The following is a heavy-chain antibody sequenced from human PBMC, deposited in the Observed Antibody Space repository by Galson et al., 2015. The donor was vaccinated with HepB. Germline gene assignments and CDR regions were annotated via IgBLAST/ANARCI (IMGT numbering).Heavy chain of an antibody. J-gene: IGHJ3*02. CDR3: ARRVAVAGIAAFDI. CDR2: IYYSGST. V-gene: IGHV4-59*08. Sequence: ETLSLTCTVSGGSISSYYWSWIRQPPGKGLEWIGYIYYSGSTNYNPSLKSRVTISVDTSKNQFSLKLSSVTAADTAVYYCARRVAVAGIAAFDIWGQGTMVTVSS. D-gene: IGHD6-19*01. CDR1: GGSISSYY.